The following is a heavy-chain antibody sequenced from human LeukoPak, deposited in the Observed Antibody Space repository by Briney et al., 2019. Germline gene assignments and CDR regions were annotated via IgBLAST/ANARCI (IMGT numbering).Heavy chain of an antibody. V-gene: IGHV1-46*01. D-gene: IGHD3-16*02. CDR2: INPSGGTT. J-gene: IGHJ4*02. CDR1: GYTFTSYY. Sequence: ASVKVSCKASGYTFTSYYMHWVRQAPGQGLEWMGIINPSGGTTNYAQKFQGRVTMTRDMSTSTVYMELGSLRSEDTAVYYCARDYDYIWGSYRACGYWGQGTLVTVSS. CDR3: ARDYDYIWGSYRACGY.